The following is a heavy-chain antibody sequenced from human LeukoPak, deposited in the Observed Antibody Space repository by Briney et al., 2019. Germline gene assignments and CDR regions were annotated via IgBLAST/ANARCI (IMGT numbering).Heavy chain of an antibody. CDR3: AKGFWSGDAYYYYGMDV. CDR1: GFTFSSYG. V-gene: IGHV3-30*18. Sequence: GGSLRLSCAASGFTFSSYGMHWDRQAPGKGLEWVAVISYDGSNKYYADSVKGRFTISRDNSKNTLYLQMNSLRAEDTAVYYCAKGFWSGDAYYYYGMDVWGQGPTVTVSS. CDR2: ISYDGSNK. D-gene: IGHD3-3*01. J-gene: IGHJ6*02.